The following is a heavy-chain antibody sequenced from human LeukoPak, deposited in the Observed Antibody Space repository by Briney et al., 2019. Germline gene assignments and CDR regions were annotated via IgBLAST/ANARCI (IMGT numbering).Heavy chain of an antibody. Sequence: PSETLSLTCTVSGGSISSSSYYWGWIRQPPGKGLEWIGSIYYSGSTYYNPSLKSRVTISVDTSKNQFSLKLSSVTAADTAVYYCARTHADSSGYYPLIDYWGQGTLVTVSS. D-gene: IGHD3-22*01. CDR1: GGSISSSSYY. CDR3: ARTHADSSGYYPLIDY. CDR2: IYYSGST. J-gene: IGHJ4*02. V-gene: IGHV4-39*07.